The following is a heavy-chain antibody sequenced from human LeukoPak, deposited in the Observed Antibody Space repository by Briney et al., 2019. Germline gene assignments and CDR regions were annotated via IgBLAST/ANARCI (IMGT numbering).Heavy chain of an antibody. CDR3: AGSAYTYGTPYYFDF. J-gene: IGHJ4*02. V-gene: IGHV3-53*01. D-gene: IGHD5-18*01. CDR2: IYSGGST. Sequence: GGSLRLSCAASGFTLSSNHMSWVRQAPGKGLEWGSGIYSGGSTHYPDSREGRFNHSRDNSKNTLYLQMNRLRAEETAVYYCAGSAYTYGTPYYFDFWGQGTLVTVSS. CDR1: GFTLSSNH.